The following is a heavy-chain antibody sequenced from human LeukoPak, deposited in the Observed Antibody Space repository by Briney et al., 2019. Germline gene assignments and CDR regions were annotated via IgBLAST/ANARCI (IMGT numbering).Heavy chain of an antibody. J-gene: IGHJ4*02. Sequence: PGGSLRLSCAASGFTFSSYGMHWVRQAPGKGLEWVAFIRYDGSNKYYADSVKGRFTISRDNSKNTLYLQMNSLRAEDTAVYYCAKKQNLWFGELFPDYWGQGTLVTVSS. D-gene: IGHD3-10*01. CDR2: IRYDGSNK. CDR3: AKKQNLWFGELFPDY. CDR1: GFTFSSYG. V-gene: IGHV3-30*02.